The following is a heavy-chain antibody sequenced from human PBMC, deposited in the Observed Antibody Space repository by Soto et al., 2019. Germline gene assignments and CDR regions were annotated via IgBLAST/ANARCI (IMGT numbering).Heavy chain of an antibody. J-gene: IGHJ4*02. Sequence: EVQLLESGGGLVQPGGSLSLSCAASGFTFSTYAISWVRQAPGKGLEWVSAISGSGGSTYYADSVKGRFTISRDNSKNTLYLQRNSLRAEDTAVYYCAKDNGYSSGWKDYWGQGTLVTVSS. V-gene: IGHV3-23*01. CDR2: ISGSGGST. D-gene: IGHD6-19*01. CDR3: AKDNGYSSGWKDY. CDR1: GFTFSTYA.